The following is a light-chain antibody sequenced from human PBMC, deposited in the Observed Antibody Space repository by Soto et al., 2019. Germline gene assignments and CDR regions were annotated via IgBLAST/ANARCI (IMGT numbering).Light chain of an antibody. CDR1: PSVTNS. Sequence: EFVLTQSPGTPSLSPGERATLSCRASPSVTNSLAWYQQKPGQPPRLLIYGTSRRATGVPDRFSASGSGTDFTLNISRLEAGDFAVYYCQQYGLLPPCTFGQGTKVDIK. CDR2: GTS. V-gene: IGKV3-20*01. CDR3: QQYGLLPPCT. J-gene: IGKJ1*01.